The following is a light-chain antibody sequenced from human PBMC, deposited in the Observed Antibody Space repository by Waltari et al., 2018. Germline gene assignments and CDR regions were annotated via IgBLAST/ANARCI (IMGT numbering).Light chain of an antibody. CDR1: QSISRF. CDR2: DAS. V-gene: IGKV3-20*01. CDR3: QKYGTLPAT. Sequence: DIFLTQSPGTLSLSPGEGATLSCRASQSISRFLAWYQQKPGQAPRLLIYDASTRATGIPDRFSGSGSGTDFSLTISRLDPEDFAVYYCQKYGTLPATFGQGTKVEIK. J-gene: IGKJ1*01.